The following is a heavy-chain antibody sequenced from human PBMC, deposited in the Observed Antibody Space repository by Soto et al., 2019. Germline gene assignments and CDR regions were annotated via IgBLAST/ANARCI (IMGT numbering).Heavy chain of an antibody. CDR1: GDSVSSGNYY. J-gene: IGHJ4*02. Sequence: QVQLQESGPGLVKPSETLSLTCTVSGDSVSSGNYYWTWIRQPPGRGLEWIGYIHSSGSTIYNPSLKSRVIISPDTSKNQFSLKLTSVTAADTAVYYCARGQQLVYFDYWGQGTLVTVSS. D-gene: IGHD6-13*01. CDR3: ARGQQLVYFDY. CDR2: IHSSGST. V-gene: IGHV4-61*01.